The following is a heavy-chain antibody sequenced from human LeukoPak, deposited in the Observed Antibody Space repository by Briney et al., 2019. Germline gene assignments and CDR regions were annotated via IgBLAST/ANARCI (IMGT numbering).Heavy chain of an antibody. D-gene: IGHD1-26*01. CDR1: GGSISSYY. Sequence: PSETLSLTCTVSGGSISSYYWSWIRQPPGKGLEWIGYIYYSGSTNYNPSLKSRVTISVDTSKNQFSLKLSSVTAAGTAVYYCARNGGATTDDVFDIGAQGTMVTVSP. J-gene: IGHJ3*02. V-gene: IGHV4-59*08. CDR3: ARNGGATTDDVFDI. CDR2: IYYSGST.